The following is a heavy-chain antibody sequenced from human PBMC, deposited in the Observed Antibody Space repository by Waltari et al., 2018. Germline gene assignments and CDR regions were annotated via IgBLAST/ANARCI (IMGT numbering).Heavy chain of an antibody. V-gene: IGHV1-8*01. CDR1: GYTFTSYD. J-gene: IGHJ6*02. D-gene: IGHD6-19*01. CDR2: MNPNSGNT. CDR3: ASPIAVAGIDYYYGMDV. Sequence: QVQLVQSGAEVKKPGASVKVSCKASGYTFTSYDINWVRQATGQGLEWMGWMNPNSGNTGYSQKVQGRVTMTRNTSISTAYMELSSLRSEDTAVYYCASPIAVAGIDYYYGMDVWGQGTTVTVSS.